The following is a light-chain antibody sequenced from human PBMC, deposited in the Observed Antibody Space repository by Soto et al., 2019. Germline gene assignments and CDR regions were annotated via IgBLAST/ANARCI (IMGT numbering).Light chain of an antibody. CDR3: QHYNSWPIT. CDR1: QSVASN. Sequence: EIVMTQSPASLSVSPGESVTLSCRASQSVASNLAWNQQKPGQAPRLLIYGTSTRATGVPARFSGSVSGTEFTLTISSRRAADFAVYNCQHYNSWPITFGQGTRLDMK. CDR2: GTS. J-gene: IGKJ5*01. V-gene: IGKV3-15*01.